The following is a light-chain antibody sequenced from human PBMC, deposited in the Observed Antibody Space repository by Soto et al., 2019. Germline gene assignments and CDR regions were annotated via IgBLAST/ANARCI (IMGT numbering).Light chain of an antibody. Sequence: QSALTQPASVSGSPGQSITISCTGTSSDVGGYNYVSWYLQHPGKAPKLMIYDVSNRPSGVSNRFSGSKSGNTASLTISGLQAEDEADYYCSSYTSSSTLIGGGTKLTVL. V-gene: IGLV2-14*01. J-gene: IGLJ2*01. CDR3: SSYTSSSTL. CDR2: DVS. CDR1: SSDVGGYNY.